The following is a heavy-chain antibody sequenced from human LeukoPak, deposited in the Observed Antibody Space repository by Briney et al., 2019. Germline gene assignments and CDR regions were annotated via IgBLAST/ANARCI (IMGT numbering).Heavy chain of an antibody. CDR1: GFTFSSYS. D-gene: IGHD6-13*01. V-gene: IGHV3-21*01. J-gene: IGHJ4*02. CDR3: ARGIATAATYGSNFEY. Sequence: PGGSLRLSCAASGFTFSSYSMNWVRQAPGKGLEWVSSISSSSDYIYYADSVKDRFTISRDNAKNSLYPQMNSLRAEDTALYYCARGIATAATYGSNFEYWGQGTLVTVSS. CDR2: ISSSSDYI.